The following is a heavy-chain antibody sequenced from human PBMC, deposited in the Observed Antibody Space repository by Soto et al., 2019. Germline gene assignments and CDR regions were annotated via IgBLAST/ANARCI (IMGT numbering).Heavy chain of an antibody. CDR3: ARDSSPVGLDY. V-gene: IGHV3-23*01. CDR2: ISGSGGST. D-gene: IGHD1-26*01. J-gene: IGHJ4*02. CDR1: GFTFSSYA. Sequence: VGSLRLSCAASGFTFSSYAMSWVRQAPGKGLEWVSAISGSGGSTYYADSVKGRFTISRDNSKNTLYLQMNSLRAEDTAVYYCARDSSPVGLDYWGQGTPVTVSS.